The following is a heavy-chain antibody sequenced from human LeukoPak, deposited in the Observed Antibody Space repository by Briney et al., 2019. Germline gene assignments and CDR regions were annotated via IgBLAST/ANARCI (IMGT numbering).Heavy chain of an antibody. CDR3: AMQSSLRYFDWLPGNYYYYGMDV. D-gene: IGHD3-9*01. V-gene: IGHV4-59*08. J-gene: IGHJ6*01. Sequence: PSETLSLTCTVSGGSISSYYWSWIRQPPGKGLEWIGYIYYSGSTNYNPSLKSRVTIPVDTSKHQFSLKLGSVTAEDTGVYYCAMQSSLRYFDWLPGNYYYYGMDVWGQGTTVTVSS. CDR1: GGSISSYY. CDR2: IYYSGST.